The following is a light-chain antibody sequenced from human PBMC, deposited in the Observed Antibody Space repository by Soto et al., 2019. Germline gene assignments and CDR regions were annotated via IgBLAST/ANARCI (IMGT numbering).Light chain of an antibody. CDR3: QKFNSYSLP. Sequence: AIQLTQSPSSLSASVGDRVTITCRASQGISSALAWYQQKPGKAPKLLIYDASSLESGVPSRFSGSGSGTDFTLTISSLQSEDFAPYCCQKFNSYSLPFGGWTKVDIK. CDR1: QGISSA. J-gene: IGKJ4*01. CDR2: DAS. V-gene: IGKV1-13*02.